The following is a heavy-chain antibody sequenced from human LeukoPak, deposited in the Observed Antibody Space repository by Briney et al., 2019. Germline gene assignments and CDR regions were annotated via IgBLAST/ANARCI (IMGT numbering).Heavy chain of an antibody. CDR1: GFTFSSYG. J-gene: IGHJ4*02. D-gene: IGHD1-26*01. CDR2: ISYDGSNK. CDR3: AKVVGATFSY. Sequence: GGSLRLSCAASGFTFSSYGMHWVRQAPGKGLEWVAVISYDGSNKYYADSVKGRFTISRDNSKNTLYLQMSSLRAEDTAVYYCAKVVGATFSYWGQGTLVTVSS. V-gene: IGHV3-30*18.